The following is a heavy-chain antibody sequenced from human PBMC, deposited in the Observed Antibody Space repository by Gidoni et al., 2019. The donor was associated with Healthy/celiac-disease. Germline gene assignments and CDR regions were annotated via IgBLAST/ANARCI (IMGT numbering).Heavy chain of an antibody. CDR3: ARAATPFAALPEGSWFDP. J-gene: IGHJ5*02. CDR1: GFTYSSYS. D-gene: IGHD6-25*01. CDR2: ISSSSRYI. V-gene: IGHV3-21*01. Sequence: EVQLVEPGGGRVRPGGSLRLSCEPSGFTYSSYSMNWVRQAPGQGRGGGLSISSSSRYISDADPVTGRFTVPRDNDKNSLSLQMNRLRAEDPAVYYCARAATPFAALPEGSWFDPWGQGTLVTVSS.